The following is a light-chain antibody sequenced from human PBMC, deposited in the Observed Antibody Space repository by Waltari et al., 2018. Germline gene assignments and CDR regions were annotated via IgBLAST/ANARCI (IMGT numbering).Light chain of an antibody. CDR1: GSNIGAGYD. CDR2: GTS. V-gene: IGLV1-40*01. CDR3: QSYDSSLSAF. Sequence: QSVLTQPPSVSGAPGQRVTISCTGSGSNIGAGYDVHWYQQLPGTAPKLLIYGTSNRPSGVPDRFSGSKSGTSASLAITGLQAEDEADYYCQSYDSSLSAFFGTGTKVTVL. J-gene: IGLJ1*01.